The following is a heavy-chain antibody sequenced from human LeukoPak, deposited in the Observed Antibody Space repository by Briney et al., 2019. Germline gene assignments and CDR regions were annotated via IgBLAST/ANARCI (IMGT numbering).Heavy chain of an antibody. CDR1: GGTFSSYA. CDR2: ISAYNGNT. Sequence: ASVKVSCKASGGTFSSYAISWVRQAPGQGLEWMGGISAYNGNTNYAQKLQGRVTMTTDTSTSTAYMELRSLRSDDTAVYYCARNYYVSIRNRAFDIWGQGTMVTVSS. CDR3: ARNYYVSIRNRAFDI. J-gene: IGHJ3*02. V-gene: IGHV1-18*01. D-gene: IGHD3-22*01.